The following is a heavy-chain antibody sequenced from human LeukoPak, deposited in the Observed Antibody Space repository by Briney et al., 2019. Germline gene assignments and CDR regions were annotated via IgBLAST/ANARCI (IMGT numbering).Heavy chain of an antibody. CDR2: INPSGGST. CDR1: GGTFTSYG. J-gene: IGHJ5*02. V-gene: IGHV1-46*01. CDR3: ARDNSVEDTAWWFDP. Sequence: ASVKVSCKASGGTFTSYGISWVRQAPGQGLEWMGIINPSGGSTSYAQKFQGRVTMTRDMSTSTDYMELSSLRSEDTAVYYCARDNSVEDTAWWFDPWGQGTLVTVSS. D-gene: IGHD2-15*01.